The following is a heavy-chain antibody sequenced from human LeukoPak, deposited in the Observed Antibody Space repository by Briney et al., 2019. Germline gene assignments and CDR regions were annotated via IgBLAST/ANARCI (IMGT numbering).Heavy chain of an antibody. CDR3: AREGYCSGGRRYSGRNFDL. CDR2: ISPSGGST. J-gene: IGHJ2*01. Sequence: ASVKVSCKASGYTFTTYYMHWVRQAPGQGLEWMGIISPSGGSTSYAQKFQGRVTMTRDTSASTLYMELSSLRSEDTAVYYCAREGYCSGGRRYSGRNFDLWGRGTLVTVSS. D-gene: IGHD2-15*01. V-gene: IGHV1-46*01. CDR1: GYTFTTYY.